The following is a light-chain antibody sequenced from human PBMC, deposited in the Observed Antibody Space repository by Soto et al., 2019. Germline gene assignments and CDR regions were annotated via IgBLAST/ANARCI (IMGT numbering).Light chain of an antibody. V-gene: IGLV1-44*01. CDR1: SSNIGSNP. J-gene: IGLJ1*01. CDR3: AAWDDSLNGYV. CDR2: SDN. Sequence: QAVVTQPPSASGTPGQRVTISCSGSSSNIGSNPVNWYQQLPGAAPKLLIHSDNQRPSGVPDRFSGSKSGTSASLAISGLQSEDEADYYCAAWDDSLNGYVFGTGTKVTVL.